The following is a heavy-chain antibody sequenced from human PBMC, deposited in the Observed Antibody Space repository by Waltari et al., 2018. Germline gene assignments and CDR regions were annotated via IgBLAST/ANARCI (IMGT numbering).Heavy chain of an antibody. CDR1: GGSFSGSS. CDR2: INHSGST. J-gene: IGHJ4*02. Sequence: QVQLQQWGAGLLKPSETLSLTCAVYGGSFSGSSWSWIRQPPGKGLEWIGEINHSGSTNYNPSLKSRVTISVDTSKNQFSLKLSSVTAADTAVYYCARGTYGGNSALGDYWGQGTLVTVSS. CDR3: ARGTYGGNSALGDY. D-gene: IGHD2-21*02. V-gene: IGHV4-34*01.